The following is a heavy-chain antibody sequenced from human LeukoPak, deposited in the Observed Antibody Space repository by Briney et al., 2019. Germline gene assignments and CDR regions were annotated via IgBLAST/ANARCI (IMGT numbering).Heavy chain of an antibody. Sequence: SVKVSCKASGGTFSSYAISWVRQAPGQGLEWMGGIIPIFGTANYAQKFQGRVTITADESTSTAYMELSSLRSEDTAVYYCARLRLSYYYDSSGYKAADYWGQGTLVTVSS. J-gene: IGHJ4*02. V-gene: IGHV1-69*13. D-gene: IGHD3-22*01. CDR1: GGTFSSYA. CDR3: ARLRLSYYYDSSGYKAADY. CDR2: IIPIFGTA.